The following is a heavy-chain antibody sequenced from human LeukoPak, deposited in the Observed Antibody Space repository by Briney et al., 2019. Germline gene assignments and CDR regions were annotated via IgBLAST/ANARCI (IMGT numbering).Heavy chain of an antibody. V-gene: IGHV4-34*01. D-gene: IGHD2-21*01. CDR1: GGSISSYC. Sequence: PSETLSLTCTVSGGSISSYCWSWIRQPPGKGLEWIGEINHSGSTNYNPSLKSRVTISVDTSKNQFSLKLSSVTAADTAVYYCARRDYYYYYMDVWGKGTTVTISS. CDR2: INHSGST. J-gene: IGHJ6*03. CDR3: ARRDYYYYYMDV.